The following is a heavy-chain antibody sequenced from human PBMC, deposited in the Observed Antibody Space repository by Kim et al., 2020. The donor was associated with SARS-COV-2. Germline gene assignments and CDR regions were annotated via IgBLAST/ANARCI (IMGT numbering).Heavy chain of an antibody. CDR1: GGSFSGYY. V-gene: IGHV4-34*01. CDR2: INHSGST. Sequence: SETLSLTCAVYGGSFSGYYWSWIRQPPGKGLEWIGEINHSGSTNYNPSLKSRVTISVDTSKNQFSLKLSSVTAADTAVYYCARSPMVRGVRSWSFDYWG. J-gene: IGHJ4*01. CDR3: ARSPMVRGVRSWSFDY. D-gene: IGHD3-10*01.